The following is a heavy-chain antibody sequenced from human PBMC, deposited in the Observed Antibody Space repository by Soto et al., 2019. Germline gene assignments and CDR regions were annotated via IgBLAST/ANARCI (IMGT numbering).Heavy chain of an antibody. J-gene: IGHJ6*02. CDR3: ARDPSIVLVPSATYYYYYYGMDV. Sequence: EVQLVESGGGLVQPGGSLRLSCAASGFTFSSYWMSWVRQAPGKGLEWVANIKQDGSEKYYVDSVKGRFTISRDNAKNSLYLQMNSLRAEDTAVYYCARDPSIVLVPSATYYYYYYGMDVWSQGTTVTVSS. CDR1: GFTFSSYW. CDR2: IKQDGSEK. D-gene: IGHD2-2*01. V-gene: IGHV3-7*01.